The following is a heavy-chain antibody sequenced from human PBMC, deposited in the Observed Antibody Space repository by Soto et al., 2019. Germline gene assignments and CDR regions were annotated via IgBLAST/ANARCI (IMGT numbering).Heavy chain of an antibody. CDR1: GVSLSNWY. V-gene: IGHV4-4*07. D-gene: IGHD4-17*01. CDR2: IYASGIT. Sequence: SETLSLTCTVSGVSLSNWYWSWIRQPAGEGLEWIGRIYASGITDYSPSLKSRLTMSIDTSNNQFSLKLTSVTAADTAMYYCARGSVPADYWGQGSMVTVYS. CDR3: ARGSVPADY. J-gene: IGHJ4*02.